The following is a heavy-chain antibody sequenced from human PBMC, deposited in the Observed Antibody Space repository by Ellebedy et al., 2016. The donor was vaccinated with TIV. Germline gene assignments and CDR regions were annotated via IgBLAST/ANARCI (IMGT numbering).Heavy chain of an antibody. CDR2: FYSSGAT. D-gene: IGHD6-19*01. Sequence: MPGGSLRLSCTVSGGSISHYFWSWIRQPPGKGLEWIGYFYSSGATNYNPSLESRVTISVDTPKNQFSLKVTSVTAADTAVYYCARLGGSGWSHDYWGQGTLVTVSS. V-gene: IGHV4-59*01. CDR3: ARLGGSGWSHDY. J-gene: IGHJ4*02. CDR1: GGSISHYF.